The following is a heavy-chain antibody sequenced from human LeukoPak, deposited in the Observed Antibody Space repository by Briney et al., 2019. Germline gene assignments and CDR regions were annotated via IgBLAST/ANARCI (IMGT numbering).Heavy chain of an antibody. D-gene: IGHD3-10*01. CDR3: ARGPPGGSGIVLDP. Sequence: GASVKVSCKASGYTFTSYAMHWVRQAPGQRVEWMGWINAGNGNTKYSQKFQGRVTITRDTSASTAYMELSSLRSEDTAVYYCARGPPGGSGIVLDPWGQGTLVTVSS. CDR1: GYTFTSYA. V-gene: IGHV1-3*01. J-gene: IGHJ5*02. CDR2: INAGNGNT.